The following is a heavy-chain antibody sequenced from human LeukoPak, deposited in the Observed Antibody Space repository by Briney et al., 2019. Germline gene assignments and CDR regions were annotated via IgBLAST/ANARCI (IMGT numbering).Heavy chain of an antibody. D-gene: IGHD1-26*01. CDR3: ARDDSGSYPGNYCLDV. Sequence: SVKVSCKASGGSFSSYAVTWVRLAPGQGLEWMGRIIPIFGTTDYAQKFQGRVTVTTDESTSTVYMELSSLRSDDTAIYYCARDDSGSYPGNYCLDVWGKGTTVTVSS. CDR1: GGSFSSYA. CDR2: IIPIFGTT. J-gene: IGHJ6*03. V-gene: IGHV1-69*05.